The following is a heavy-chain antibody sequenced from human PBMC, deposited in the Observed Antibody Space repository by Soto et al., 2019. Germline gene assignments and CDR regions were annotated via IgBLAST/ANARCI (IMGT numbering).Heavy chain of an antibody. CDR1: GYSFTSYW. Sequence: GESLKISCKGSGYSFTSYWIGWVRQMPGKGLEWIGIIYPGDSDTRYSPSFQGQVTISADKSISTAYLQWSSLKASDTAMYYCARGSFPSSYYYYYMDVWGKGTTVTVSS. V-gene: IGHV5-51*01. CDR3: ARGSFPSSYYYYYMDV. D-gene: IGHD2-15*01. J-gene: IGHJ6*03. CDR2: IYPGDSDT.